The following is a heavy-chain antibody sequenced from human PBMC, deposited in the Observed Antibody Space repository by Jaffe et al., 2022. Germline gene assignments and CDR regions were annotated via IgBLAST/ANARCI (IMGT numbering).Heavy chain of an antibody. CDR2: IIPIFGTA. CDR1: GGTFSSYA. J-gene: IGHJ3*02. CDR3: ARDHLRYFDWSKTMVLGAFDI. Sequence: QVQLVQSGAEVKKPGSSVKVSCKASGGTFSSYAISWVRQAPGQGLEWMGGIIPIFGTANYAQKFQGRVTITTDESTSTAYMELSSLRSEDTAVYYCARDHLRYFDWSKTMVLGAFDIWGQGTMVTVSS. V-gene: IGHV1-69*05. D-gene: IGHD3-9*01.